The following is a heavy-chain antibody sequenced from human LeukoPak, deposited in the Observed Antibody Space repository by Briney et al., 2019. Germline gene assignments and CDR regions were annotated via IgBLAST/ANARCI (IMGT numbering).Heavy chain of an antibody. CDR1: GFSFSTYA. CDR2: VNGNGGST. Sequence: GSLRLSCAASGFSFSTYAMSWVRQAPGKGLEWVSDVNGNGGSTSYADSVKGRFTIFRDNSKNTVYLQMNSLRVEDTAVYYCAKSLYGGCDYWGQGTVVTVSS. D-gene: IGHD3-16*02. CDR3: AKSLYGGCDY. V-gene: IGHV3-23*01. J-gene: IGHJ4*02.